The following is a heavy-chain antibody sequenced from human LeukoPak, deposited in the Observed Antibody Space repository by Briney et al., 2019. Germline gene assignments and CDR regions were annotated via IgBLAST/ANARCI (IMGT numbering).Heavy chain of an antibody. J-gene: IGHJ4*02. CDR3: ARDRYGSGSYYLVY. CDR1: GFTVSSNY. CDR2: IYSGGST. V-gene: IGHV3-66*01. D-gene: IGHD3-10*01. Sequence: GGSLRLSCAAPGFTVSSNYMSWVRQAPGKGLEWVSVIYSGGSTYYADSVKGRFTTSRDNSKNTLYLQMNSLRAEDTAVYYCARDRYGSGSYYLVYWGQGTLVTVSS.